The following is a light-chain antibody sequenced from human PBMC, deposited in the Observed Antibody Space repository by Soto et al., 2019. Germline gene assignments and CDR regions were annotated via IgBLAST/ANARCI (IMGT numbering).Light chain of an antibody. J-gene: IGLJ1*01. Sequence: QSVLTQPASLSGSHGQSITISCTGTSSDVGGYTYVSWYQQHPGKAPKLMIYAVSNRPSGVSNRFSGAKSGNTASLTISGLQAEDEADDYCSSYTSRTGFFGTVTTVTVL. CDR1: SSDVGGYTY. V-gene: IGLV2-14*01. CDR3: SSYTSRTGF. CDR2: AVS.